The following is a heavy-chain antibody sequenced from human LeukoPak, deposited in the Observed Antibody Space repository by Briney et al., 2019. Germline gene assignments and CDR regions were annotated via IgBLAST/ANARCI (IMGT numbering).Heavy chain of an antibody. J-gene: IGHJ4*02. CDR3: AKGYGSGWYVFDY. V-gene: IGHV3-30*18. D-gene: IGHD6-19*01. CDR1: GFTFSSYG. Sequence: AGGSLRLSCAASGFTFSSYGMHWVRQAPGKGLEWVAVISYDGSNRYYADSVKGRFTISRDNSKNTLYLQMNSLRAEDTAVYYCAKGYGSGWYVFDYWGQGTLVTVSS. CDR2: ISYDGSNR.